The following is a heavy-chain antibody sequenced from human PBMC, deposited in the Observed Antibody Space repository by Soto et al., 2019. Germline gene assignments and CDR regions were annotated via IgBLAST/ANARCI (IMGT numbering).Heavy chain of an antibody. CDR2: MNPNSGNT. Sequence: QVQLVPSGAEVKKPGASVKVSCTASGYTFTSYDINWVRQATGQGREWMGWMNPNSGNTGYAQKFQGRVTMTRNTSIGTAYMELSSLRPEDTGVYYCARTLYGDNVDYWGQGTLVTVSS. CDR3: ARTLYGDNVDY. D-gene: IGHD4-17*01. V-gene: IGHV1-8*01. CDR1: GYTFTSYD. J-gene: IGHJ4*02.